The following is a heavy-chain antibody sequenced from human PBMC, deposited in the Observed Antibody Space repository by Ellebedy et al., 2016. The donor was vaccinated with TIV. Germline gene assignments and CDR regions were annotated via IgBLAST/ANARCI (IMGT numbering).Heavy chain of an antibody. D-gene: IGHD2-15*01. CDR1: GFTFSNAW. CDR2: ISGSGGST. J-gene: IGHJ5*02. V-gene: IGHV3-23*01. CDR3: APDHPPGSVVVVAA. Sequence: GESLKISCAASGFTFSNAWMNWVRQAPGKGLEWVSAISGSGGSTYYADSVKGRFTISRDNSKNTLYLQMNSLRAEDTAVYYCAPDHPPGSVVVVAAWGQGTLVTVSS.